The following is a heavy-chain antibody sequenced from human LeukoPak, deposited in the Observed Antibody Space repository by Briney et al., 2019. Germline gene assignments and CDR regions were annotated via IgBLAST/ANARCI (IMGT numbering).Heavy chain of an antibody. CDR1: GGSISSSNW. CDR2: IYHSGST. CDR3: AREGGSRDNGVMAENNWFDP. D-gene: IGHD1-26*01. Sequence: PSGTLSLTCAVSGGSISSSNWWSWVRQPPGKGLEWIGEIYHSGSTNYNPSLKSRVTISVDKSKNQFSLKLSSVTAADTAVYCCAREGGSRDNGVMAENNWFDPWGQGTLVTVSS. J-gene: IGHJ5*02. V-gene: IGHV4-4*01.